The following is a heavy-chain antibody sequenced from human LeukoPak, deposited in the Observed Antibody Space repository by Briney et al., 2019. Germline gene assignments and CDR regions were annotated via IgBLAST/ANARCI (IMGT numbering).Heavy chain of an antibody. CDR2: IWYDASNK. CDR3: VRGVGVSRFNYLDS. D-gene: IGHD6-13*01. V-gene: IGHV3-33*01. Sequence: GSLRLSCAASGFTFSSFGMHWVRQAPGKGLEWVAVIWYDASNKYYADSVKGRFTISRDNSKNTLYLQMNSLRDDDTAVYYCVRGVGVSRFNYLDSWGQGTLVTVSS. CDR1: GFTFSSFG. J-gene: IGHJ4*02.